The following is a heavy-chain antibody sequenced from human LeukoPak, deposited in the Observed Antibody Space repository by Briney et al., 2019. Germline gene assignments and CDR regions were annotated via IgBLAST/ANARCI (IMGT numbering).Heavy chain of an antibody. D-gene: IGHD4-11*01. CDR2: IYHSGST. CDR1: GGSVSSSRYY. V-gene: IGHV4-39*01. Sequence: SETLSLTCPVSGGSVSSSRYYWGWIRQPPGKGLEWIGSIYHSGSTYYNPSLKSRVTISVDTSKNQFSLKLSSVTAADTAVYYCARHDVNSKRGPLNYFDYWGQGTLVTVSS. CDR3: ARHDVNSKRGPLNYFDY. J-gene: IGHJ4*02.